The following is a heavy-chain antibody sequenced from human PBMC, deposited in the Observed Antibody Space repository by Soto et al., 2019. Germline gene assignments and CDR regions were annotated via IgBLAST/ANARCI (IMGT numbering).Heavy chain of an antibody. D-gene: IGHD3-22*01. V-gene: IGHV1-69*01. Sequence: QVQLVQSGAEVKKPGSSVKVSCKASGGTFSSYAISWVRQAPGQGLEWMGGIIPIFGTANYAQKFQGRVTITADESTSTAYMELSSLRSEDMAVYYCARVLKGYYDSSGYAFDIWGQGTMVTVSS. CDR1: GGTFSSYA. J-gene: IGHJ3*02. CDR2: IIPIFGTA. CDR3: ARVLKGYYDSSGYAFDI.